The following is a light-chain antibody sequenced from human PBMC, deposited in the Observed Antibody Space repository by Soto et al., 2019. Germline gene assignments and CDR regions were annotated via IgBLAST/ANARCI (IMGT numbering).Light chain of an antibody. CDR2: AAS. Sequence: DIQMTQSPSSLPASVGDRVTITCRASQGSSHFLAWYQQKPGKVPKLLISAASTLQSGVTSRFSGSGAGTDFTLTITSLQPEDVATYYCQKYSSVITFGQGKRLEIK. CDR3: QKYSSVIT. CDR1: QGSSHF. V-gene: IGKV1-27*01. J-gene: IGKJ5*01.